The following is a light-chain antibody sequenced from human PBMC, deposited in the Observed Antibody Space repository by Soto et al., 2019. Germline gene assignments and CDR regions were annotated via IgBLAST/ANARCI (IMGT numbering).Light chain of an antibody. J-gene: IGKJ5*01. V-gene: IGKV3D-20*02. Sequence: EFVFTQSPGTLSLSPGERATLSCRASQTVRNNYLAWYQQKPGQAPSLLLYDASSRATGIPARFSGSGSGTEFSLTISSLQSEDFAVYAGQQRNVWPTVTFGQGTRLEIK. CDR3: QQRNVWPTVT. CDR1: QTVRNNY. CDR2: DAS.